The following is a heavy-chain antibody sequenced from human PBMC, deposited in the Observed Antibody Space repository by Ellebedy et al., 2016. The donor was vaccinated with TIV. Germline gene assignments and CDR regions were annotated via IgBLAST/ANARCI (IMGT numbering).Heavy chain of an antibody. CDR2: ISGSGGST. CDR3: ARGPSTSAHLDS. J-gene: IGHJ4*02. Sequence: GESLKISCAASGFTFSSYAMSWVRQAPGKGLEWVSAISGSGGSTYYADSVKGRFTISRDNSKNTLYLQMDSLRTEDTAVYYCARGPSTSAHLDSWGQGALVTVSS. CDR1: GFTFSSYA. V-gene: IGHV3-23*01.